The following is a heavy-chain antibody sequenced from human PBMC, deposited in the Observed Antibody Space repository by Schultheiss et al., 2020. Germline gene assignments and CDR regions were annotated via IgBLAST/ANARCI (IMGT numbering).Heavy chain of an antibody. CDR3: ARQSGTDY. CDR2: IYYSGST. CDR1: GYSISSGYY. V-gene: IGHV4-28*01. J-gene: IGHJ4*02. Sequence: SETLSLTCTVSGYSISSGYYWGWIRQPPGKGPEWIGYIYYSGSTYYNPSLKSRVTMSVDTSKNQFSLKLSSVTAVDTAVYYCARQSGTDYWGQGTLVTVSS. D-gene: IGHD2-15*01.